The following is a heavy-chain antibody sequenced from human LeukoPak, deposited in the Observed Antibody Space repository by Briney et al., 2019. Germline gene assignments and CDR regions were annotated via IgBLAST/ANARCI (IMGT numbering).Heavy chain of an antibody. CDR2: IYYSGGT. CDR3: ARHVTISGPYDASDI. CDR1: GVAISSYY. Sequence: PSQTLCLTCTVSGVAISSYYWSWIRQPPGKGLEWIGYIYYSGGTAYNPSRESRVTISVDPSKNQFSLKLRSVTAADTAVYYCARHVTISGPYDASDIWGQETMVTVSP. J-gene: IGHJ3*02. V-gene: IGHV4-59*08. D-gene: IGHD5-24*01.